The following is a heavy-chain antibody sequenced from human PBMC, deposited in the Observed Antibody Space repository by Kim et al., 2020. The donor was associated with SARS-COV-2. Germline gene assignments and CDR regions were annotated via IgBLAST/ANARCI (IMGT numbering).Heavy chain of an antibody. CDR1: GYTFTGYY. CDR3: ARVGEGLLWFWELLFQLGGMDV. V-gene: IGHV1-2*02. Sequence: ASVKVSCKASGYTFTGYYMHWVRQAPGQGLEWMGWINPNSGGTNYAQKFQGRVTMTRDTSISTAYMELSRLRSDDTAVYYCARVGEGLLWFWELLFQLGGMDVWGQGTTVTVSS. J-gene: IGHJ6*02. D-gene: IGHD3-10*01. CDR2: INPNSGGT.